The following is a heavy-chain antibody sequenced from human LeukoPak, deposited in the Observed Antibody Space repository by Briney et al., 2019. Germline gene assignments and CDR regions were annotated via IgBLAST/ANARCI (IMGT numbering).Heavy chain of an antibody. CDR2: IYYSGST. V-gene: IGHV4-59*01. Sequence: SETLSLTCTVSGGSISSYYWSWIRQPPGKGLEWIGYIYYSGSTNYDPSLKSRVTISGDTSKNQFSLKLSYVTAADTAVYYCTRDRSALDTWGQGTMVTVSS. J-gene: IGHJ3*02. CDR1: GGSISSYY. CDR3: TRDRSALDT.